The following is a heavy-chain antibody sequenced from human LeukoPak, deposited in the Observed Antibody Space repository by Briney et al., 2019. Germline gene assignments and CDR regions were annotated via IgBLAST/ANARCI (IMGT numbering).Heavy chain of an antibody. Sequence: TGGSLRLSCAASGFIFSDYYMSWVRQAPGKGLEWVSSISSSSSYIYYADSVKGRFTISRDNAKNSLYLQMNSLRAEDTAVYYCARVRSGGYADYWGQGTLVTVSS. J-gene: IGHJ4*02. D-gene: IGHD5-12*01. V-gene: IGHV3-21*04. CDR3: ARVRSGGYADY. CDR1: GFIFSDYY. CDR2: ISSSSSYI.